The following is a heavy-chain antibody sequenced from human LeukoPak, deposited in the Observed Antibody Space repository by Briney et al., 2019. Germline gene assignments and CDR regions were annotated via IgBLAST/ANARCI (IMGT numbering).Heavy chain of an antibody. D-gene: IGHD3-22*01. CDR2: IKQDGSEK. CDR1: GFTFSSYW. CDR3: ARVSNYYDSSGYSPEFDP. Sequence: GGSLRLSCAASGFTFSSYWMSWVRQAPGKGLEWVANIKQDGSEKYYVDSVKGRFTISRDNAKNSLYLQMNSLRAEDTAVYYCARVSNYYDSSGYSPEFDPWGQGTLVTVSS. J-gene: IGHJ5*02. V-gene: IGHV3-7*01.